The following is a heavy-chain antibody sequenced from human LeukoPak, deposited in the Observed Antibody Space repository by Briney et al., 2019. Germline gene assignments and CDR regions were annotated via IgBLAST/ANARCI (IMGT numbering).Heavy chain of an antibody. Sequence: GGSLRLSCAASGFTVSSNYMSWVRQAPGKGLEWVSVIYSGGTTYYADSVKGRFTISRDDSKNTLYLQMNSLRAEDTAVYYCARSQDSYYYDNSGYRTAGGAFDIWGQGTMVTVSS. J-gene: IGHJ3*02. V-gene: IGHV3-66*01. CDR3: ARSQDSYYYDNSGYRTAGGAFDI. CDR2: IYSGGTT. CDR1: GFTVSSNY. D-gene: IGHD3-22*01.